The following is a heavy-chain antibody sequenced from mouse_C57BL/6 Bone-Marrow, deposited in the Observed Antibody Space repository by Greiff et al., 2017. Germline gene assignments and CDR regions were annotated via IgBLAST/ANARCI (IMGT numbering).Heavy chain of an antibody. D-gene: IGHD2-10*01. CDR2: IDPENGDT. V-gene: IGHV14-4*01. J-gene: IGHJ4*01. CDR3: TPYNGNYLYAMDY. CDR1: GFNIKDDY. Sequence: VQLQQSGAELVRPGASVKLSCTASGFNIKDDYMHWVKQRPEQGLEWIGWIDPENGDTEYASKFQGKATITADTSSNTAYLQLSSLTSEDTAVYYCTPYNGNYLYAMDYWGQGTSVTVSS.